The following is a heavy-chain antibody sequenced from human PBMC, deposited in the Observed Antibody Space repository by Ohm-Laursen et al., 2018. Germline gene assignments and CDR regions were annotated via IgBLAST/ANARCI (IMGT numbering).Heavy chain of an antibody. CDR2: INYSGST. CDR1: GGSISSYY. CDR3: ARYTAPKYYYGMDV. J-gene: IGHJ6*02. Sequence: SDTLSLTCTVSGGSISSYYWSWIRQPPGKGLEWIGYINYSGSTNYNPSLKSRVTISVDTSKNQFSLKLNSVTAADTAVYYCARYTAPKYYYGMDVWGQGTTVTVSS. V-gene: IGHV4-59*07. D-gene: IGHD1-1*01.